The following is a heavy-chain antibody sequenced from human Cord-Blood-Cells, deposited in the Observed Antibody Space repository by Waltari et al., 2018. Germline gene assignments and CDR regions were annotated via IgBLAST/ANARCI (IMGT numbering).Heavy chain of an antibody. D-gene: IGHD7-27*01. J-gene: IGHJ4*02. CDR3: ARDLTGDRGSGLDY. CDR1: GYTFPGYY. Sequence: QLQLVQSGAEVKKPGASVTVSGQASGYTFPGYYMTWVRQAPGQGLEWMGWINPNSGGTNYAQKFQGRVTMTRDTSISTAYMELSRLRSDDTAVYYCARDLTGDRGSGLDYWGQGTLVTVSS. CDR2: INPNSGGT. V-gene: IGHV1-2*02.